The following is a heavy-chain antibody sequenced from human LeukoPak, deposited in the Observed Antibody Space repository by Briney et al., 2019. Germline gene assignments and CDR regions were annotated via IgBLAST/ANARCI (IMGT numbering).Heavy chain of an antibody. Sequence: SETLSLTCAVSGDSISSSNWWSWVRQPPGKGLEWIGEIYHSGTTNYNPSLKSRVTISLDKSNNQFSLKVNSVTAADTAVYYCARDRTVTTRAPLDYWGQGTLVTVSS. D-gene: IGHD4-17*01. V-gene: IGHV4-4*02. CDR1: GDSISSSNW. J-gene: IGHJ4*02. CDR3: ARDRTVTTRAPLDY. CDR2: IYHSGTT.